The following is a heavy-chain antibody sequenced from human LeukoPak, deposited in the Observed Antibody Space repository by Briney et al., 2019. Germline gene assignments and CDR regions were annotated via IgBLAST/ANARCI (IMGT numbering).Heavy chain of an antibody. Sequence: SETLSLTCAVYGGSFSGYYWSWIRQPPGKGLEWIGEINHSGSTNYNPSLKSRVTISVDTSKNQFSLKLSSVTAADTAVYYCARVIGGYYDSSGLDYWGRGTLVTVSS. J-gene: IGHJ4*02. V-gene: IGHV4-34*01. D-gene: IGHD3-22*01. CDR1: GGSFSGYY. CDR3: ARVIGGYYDSSGLDY. CDR2: INHSGST.